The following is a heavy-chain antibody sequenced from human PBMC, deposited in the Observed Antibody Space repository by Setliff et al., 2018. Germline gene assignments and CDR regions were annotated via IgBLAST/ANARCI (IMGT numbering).Heavy chain of an antibody. Sequence: GESLKISCAASGFVFGTYGMHWVRQAPGKGLDWVASVRFDGSYKVYADSVKGRFTISRDNSVNTLFLQMTSLRPEDTGIYYCAKVKKPLIRGSGFDYWGRGTLVTVSS. J-gene: IGHJ4*02. CDR3: AKVKKPLIRGSGFDY. D-gene: IGHD2-8*01. V-gene: IGHV3-30*02. CDR2: VRFDGSYK. CDR1: GFVFGTYG.